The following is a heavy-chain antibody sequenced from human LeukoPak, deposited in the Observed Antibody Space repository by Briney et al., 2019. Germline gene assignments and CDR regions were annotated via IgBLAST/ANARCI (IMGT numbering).Heavy chain of an antibody. CDR2: IYHSGST. V-gene: IGHV4-30-2*01. J-gene: IGHJ3*02. CDR3: ARDPEMATAFDI. D-gene: IGHD5-24*01. CDR1: GGSISSGGYY. Sequence: SETLSLTCTVSGGSISSGGYYWSWIRQPPGKGLEWIGYIYHSGSTYYNPSLKSRVTISVDRSKNQFSLKLSSVTAADTAVYYCARDPEMATAFDIWGQGTMVTVSS.